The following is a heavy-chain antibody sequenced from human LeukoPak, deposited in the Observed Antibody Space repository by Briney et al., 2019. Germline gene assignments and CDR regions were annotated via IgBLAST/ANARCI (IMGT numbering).Heavy chain of an antibody. CDR1: GGSISSGSYY. V-gene: IGHV4-61*02. J-gene: IGHJ2*01. D-gene: IGHD6-13*01. Sequence: PSETLSLTCTVSGGSISSGSYYWSWIRQPAGKGLEWIGRIYTSGSTNYNPSLKSRVTISVDTSKNQFSLRLSSVTAADTAVYYCARVYYSSSYDYWYFDLWGRGTLVTVSS. CDR3: ARVYYSSSYDYWYFDL. CDR2: IYTSGST.